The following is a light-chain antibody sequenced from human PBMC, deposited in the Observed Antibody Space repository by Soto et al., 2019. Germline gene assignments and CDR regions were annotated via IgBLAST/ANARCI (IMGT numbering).Light chain of an antibody. Sequence: DIQMTQSASTLSSSVGDGVTITCRASQSISVWLAWSQQRPGKAPNFLIYDASSLETGVPSRFSGSGSGTEFTLTIRGLQPDYFATYYCQQYDSSSPSVGQGTDLEIK. CDR1: QSISVW. CDR3: QQYDSSSPS. V-gene: IGKV1-5*01. J-gene: IGKJ2*01. CDR2: DAS.